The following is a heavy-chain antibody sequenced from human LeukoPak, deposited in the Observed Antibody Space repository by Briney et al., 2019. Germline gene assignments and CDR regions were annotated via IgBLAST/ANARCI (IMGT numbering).Heavy chain of an antibody. CDR3: AKPPDWYCSSPSCHFAAPFDY. Sequence: PGRSLRLSCAASGFPFSNYAMHWVRQAPGRGLEWVAVISYDGNKKYYADSVKGRFTISRDNSKNTLYLQMNTLRAEDTAVYYCAKPPDWYCSSPSCHFAAPFDYWGQGTLVTVSS. CDR1: GFPFSNYA. D-gene: IGHD2-2*01. CDR2: ISYDGNKK. J-gene: IGHJ4*02. V-gene: IGHV3-30*18.